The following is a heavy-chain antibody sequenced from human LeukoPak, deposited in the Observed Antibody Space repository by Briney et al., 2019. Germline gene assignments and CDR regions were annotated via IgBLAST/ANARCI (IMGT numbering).Heavy chain of an antibody. D-gene: IGHD5-18*01. J-gene: IGHJ6*02. V-gene: IGHV3-7*01. CDR2: IKQDGSEK. CDR1: GFTFSSYW. Sequence: GGSLRLSCAASGFTFSSYWMSWVRQAPGKGLEWVANIKQDGSEKYYVDSVKGRFTISRDNAKNSLYLQMNSLRAEDTAVYYCARDDSDGGYSPPYYGMDVWGQGTTVTVSS. CDR3: ARDDSDGGYSPPYYGMDV.